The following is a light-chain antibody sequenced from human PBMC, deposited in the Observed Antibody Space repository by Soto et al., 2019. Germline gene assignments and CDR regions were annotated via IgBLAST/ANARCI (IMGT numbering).Light chain of an antibody. J-gene: IGKJ2*01. V-gene: IGKV3-15*01. CDR2: GAS. Sequence: EVVMTQSPATLSVSPGERGTLSCRASQSVGRNLAWYQQKPGQPPRLLIYGASTRATGIPARFSGSGSGTEFTLTISVLQSEDFAVYCCQQYNNWPPYTFGKGTKVDIK. CDR1: QSVGRN. CDR3: QQYNNWPPYT.